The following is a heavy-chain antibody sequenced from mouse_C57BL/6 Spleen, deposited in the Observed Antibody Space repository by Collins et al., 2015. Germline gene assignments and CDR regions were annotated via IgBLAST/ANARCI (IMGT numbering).Heavy chain of an antibody. CDR3: ARTELDYAMDY. CDR1: GYTFTSYW. J-gene: IGHJ4*01. Sequence: QVQLQQPGAELVKPGASVKMSCKASGYTFTSYWITWVKQRPGQGLEWIGDIYPGSGSTNYNEKFKSKATLTVDTSSSTAYMQLSSLTSEDSAVYYCARTELDYAMDYWGQGTSVAVSS. V-gene: IGHV1-55*01. D-gene: IGHD1-3*01. CDR2: IYPGSGST.